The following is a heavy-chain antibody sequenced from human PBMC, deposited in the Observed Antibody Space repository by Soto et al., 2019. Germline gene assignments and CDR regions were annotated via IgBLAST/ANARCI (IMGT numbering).Heavy chain of an antibody. D-gene: IGHD5-12*01. CDR1: GYTFTSYY. CDR3: ARDARGAIVVATISDQYYYYMDV. CDR2: INPSGGST. V-gene: IGHV1-46*03. Sequence: GASVKVSCKASGYTFTSYYMHWVRQAPGQGLEWMGIINPSGGSTSYAQKFQGRVTMTRDTSTSTVYMELSSLRSEDTAVYYCARDARGAIVVATISDQYYYYMDVWGKGTTVTVSS. J-gene: IGHJ6*03.